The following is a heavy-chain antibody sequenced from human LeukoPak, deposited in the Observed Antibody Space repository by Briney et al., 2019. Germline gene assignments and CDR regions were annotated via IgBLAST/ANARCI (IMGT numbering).Heavy chain of an antibody. J-gene: IGHJ4*02. V-gene: IGHV4-59*01. CDR2: IYYSGSA. CDR3: ARQAWPTPFFDY. CDR1: GGSISGYY. Sequence: KPSETLSLTCTVSGGSISGYYWSWIRQPPGKGLEWIGYIYYSGSANYNPSLKSRVTISVDTSKNQFSLKLSSVTAADTAVYFCARQAWPTPFFDYWGQGTLVTVSS.